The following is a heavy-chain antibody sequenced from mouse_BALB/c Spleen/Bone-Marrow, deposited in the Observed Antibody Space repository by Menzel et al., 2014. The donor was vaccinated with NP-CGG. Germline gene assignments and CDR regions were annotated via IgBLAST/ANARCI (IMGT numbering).Heavy chain of an antibody. Sequence: QVQLQQSGAELVRPGTSVKISCKASGYAFTNYWLGWVKQRPGHGLEWIGNIYPGGGHIYYNEKFKGNATLTADKSSSTAYMQLSSLTSEDSAVYFCARRDYDGYPYALDYWGQGTSVTVSS. D-gene: IGHD2-3*01. CDR3: ARRDYDGYPYALDY. V-gene: IGHV1-63*01. CDR2: IYPGGGHI. CDR1: GYAFTNYW. J-gene: IGHJ4*01.